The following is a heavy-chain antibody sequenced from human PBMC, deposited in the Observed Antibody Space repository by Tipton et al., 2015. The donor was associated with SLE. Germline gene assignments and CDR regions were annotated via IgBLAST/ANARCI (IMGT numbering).Heavy chain of an antibody. CDR2: IYYSGST. CDR1: GGSISSYY. Sequence: TLSLTCTVSGGSISSYYWSWIRQPPGKGLEWIGDIYYSGSTNYNPSLKSRVTISVDTSKNQFSLKLSSVTAADTAVYYCARVGGVVRGAFDIWGQGTMVTVSS. V-gene: IGHV4-59*01. J-gene: IGHJ3*02. CDR3: ARVGGVVRGAFDI. D-gene: IGHD3-16*01.